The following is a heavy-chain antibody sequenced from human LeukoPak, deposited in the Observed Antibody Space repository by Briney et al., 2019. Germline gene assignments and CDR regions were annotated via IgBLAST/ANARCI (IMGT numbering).Heavy chain of an antibody. CDR2: VNTDGSTT. Sequence: GGSLRLSCAGSGFTLSSYWIHWVRQGPGKGLVWVSRVNTDGSTTTYGDSVKGRFTISRDNAKNTVFLQMNSLRAEDTAVYYCARAGSYRFDYWGQGTLVTVSS. D-gene: IGHD1-26*01. V-gene: IGHV3-74*01. CDR3: ARAGSYRFDY. J-gene: IGHJ4*02. CDR1: GFTLSSYW.